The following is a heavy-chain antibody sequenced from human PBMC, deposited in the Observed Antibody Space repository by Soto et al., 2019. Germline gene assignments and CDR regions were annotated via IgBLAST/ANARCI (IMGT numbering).Heavy chain of an antibody. CDR2: IWYDGSNK. D-gene: IGHD3-22*01. CDR1: GFTFSSYG. CDR3: ARDTDYDSSGYYYGANFDY. J-gene: IGHJ4*02. V-gene: IGHV3-33*01. Sequence: SGGSLRLCCAASGFTFSSYGMHWVRQAPGKGLEWVAVIWYDGSNKYYADSVKGRFTISRDNSKNTLYLQMNSLRAEDTAVYYCARDTDYDSSGYYYGANFDYWGQGTLVTVSS.